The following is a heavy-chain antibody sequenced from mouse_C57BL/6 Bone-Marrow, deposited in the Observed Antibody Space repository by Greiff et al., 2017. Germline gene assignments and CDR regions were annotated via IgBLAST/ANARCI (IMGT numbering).Heavy chain of an antibody. V-gene: IGHV1-4*01. D-gene: IGHD1-1*01. J-gene: IGHJ4*01. CDR1: GYTFTSYT. CDR2: INPSSGYT. Sequence: VQLVESGAELARPGASVKMSCKASGYTFTSYTMHWVKQRPGQGLEWIGYINPSSGYTKYNQKFKDKATLTADKSSSTAYMQLSSLTSEDSAVYYCARSYSYYAMDYWGQGTSVTVSS. CDR3: ARSYSYYAMDY.